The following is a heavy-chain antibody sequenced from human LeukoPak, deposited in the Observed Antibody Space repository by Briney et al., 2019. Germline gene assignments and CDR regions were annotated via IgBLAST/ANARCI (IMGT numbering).Heavy chain of an antibody. Sequence: PSETLSLTCTVSGDSIRNYFWSWIRQPPGKRLEWIGYISSRGATMYNPSLESRLTFSVDTSKNQFSLMLGSVTTVDTAVYYCARGALLNVFEYWGPGSLVSVSS. J-gene: IGHJ4*02. CDR2: ISSRGAT. V-gene: IGHV4-59*01. CDR1: GDSIRNYF. CDR3: ARGALLNVFEY. D-gene: IGHD1-1*01.